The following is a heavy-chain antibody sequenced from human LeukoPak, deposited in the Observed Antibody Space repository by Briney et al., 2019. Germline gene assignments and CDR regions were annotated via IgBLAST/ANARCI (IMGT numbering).Heavy chain of an antibody. V-gene: IGHV3-43D*04. CDR1: GFSFDDYA. D-gene: IGHD6-13*01. J-gene: IGHJ6*03. CDR3: TTHPDYSRSIYNMDV. Sequence: SGGSPRLSCAASGFSFDDYAMHWVRQAPGKGLEWVSLISWDGGTTYYADSVKGRFTISRDNSKDSLYLQMNSLRGEDTAFYYCTTHPDYSRSIYNMDVWGKGTPVTVSS. CDR2: ISWDGGTT.